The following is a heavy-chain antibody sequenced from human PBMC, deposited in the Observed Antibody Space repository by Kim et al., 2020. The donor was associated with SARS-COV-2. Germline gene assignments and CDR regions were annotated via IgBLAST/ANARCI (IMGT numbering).Heavy chain of an antibody. Sequence: SETLSLTCAVYGGSFSGYYWSWIRQPPGKGLEWIGEINHSGSTNYNPSLKSRVTISVDTSKNQFSLKLSSVTAADTAVYYCARSPPRLYYYYYYGMDVWGQGTTVTVSS. V-gene: IGHV4-34*01. CDR3: ARSPPRLYYYYYYGMDV. CDR2: INHSGST. J-gene: IGHJ6*02. CDR1: GGSFSGYY.